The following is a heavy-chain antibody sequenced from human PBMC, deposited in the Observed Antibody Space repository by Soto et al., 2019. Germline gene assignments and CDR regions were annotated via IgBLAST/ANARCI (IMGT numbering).Heavy chain of an antibody. J-gene: IGHJ4*02. CDR2: INWNGGST. V-gene: IGHV3-20*04. D-gene: IGHD4-17*01. Sequence: EVQLVESGGGVVRPGGSLRLSCAASGFTFDDYGMSWGRQAPGKGLEWVSGINWNGGSTGYPDSVKGRFTISREKAKNSLYLQMNSLRAEDTALYYWATYGDYPTPDYWGQGTLVTVSS. CDR1: GFTFDDYG. CDR3: ATYGDYPTPDY.